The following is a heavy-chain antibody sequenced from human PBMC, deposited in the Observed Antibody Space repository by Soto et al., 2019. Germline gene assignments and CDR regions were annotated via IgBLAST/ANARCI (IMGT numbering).Heavy chain of an antibody. CDR2: ISYDGSNK. CDR1: GFTFSSYA. D-gene: IGHD3-22*01. Sequence: QVQLVEAGGGVVQPGRSLRLSCAASGFTFSSYAMHWVRQAPGKGLEWVAVISYDGSNKYYADSVKGRFTISRDNSKNTIFLQMNSLRAEDTAVYYCARELQYYDSSGYYPLFGYWGQGTLVTVSS. J-gene: IGHJ4*02. V-gene: IGHV3-30-3*01. CDR3: ARELQYYDSSGYYPLFGY.